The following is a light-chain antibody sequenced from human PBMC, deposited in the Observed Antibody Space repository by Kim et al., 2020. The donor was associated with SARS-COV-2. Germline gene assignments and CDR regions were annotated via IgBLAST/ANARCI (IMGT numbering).Light chain of an antibody. CDR1: QRVSTAY. CDR2: DAS. V-gene: IGKV3-20*01. J-gene: IGKJ1*01. Sequence: SPRERAAPPCRASQRVSTAYLAWYQQRPGPTPRRLIYDASSRGTGIPYRCSGGGSGTDFTLTISRLEPEDFAVYYCQQYSSSFRTFGQGTKVEIK. CDR3: QQYSSSFRT.